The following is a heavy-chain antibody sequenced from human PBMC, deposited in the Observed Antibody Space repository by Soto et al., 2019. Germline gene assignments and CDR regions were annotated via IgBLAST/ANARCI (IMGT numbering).Heavy chain of an antibody. CDR3: AGEYGHYYDSSGPGYFFDY. Sequence: QVQLVESGGGVVQPGRSLRLSCAASGFTFSSYAMHWVRQAPGKGLEWVAVISYDGSNKYYADSVKGRFTISRDNSKKKLYLQMHSLRAEDTAVYYWAGEYGHYYDSSGPGYFFDYWGQGTLVTVSS. D-gene: IGHD3-22*01. CDR1: GFTFSSYA. V-gene: IGHV3-30-3*01. J-gene: IGHJ4*02. CDR2: ISYDGSNK.